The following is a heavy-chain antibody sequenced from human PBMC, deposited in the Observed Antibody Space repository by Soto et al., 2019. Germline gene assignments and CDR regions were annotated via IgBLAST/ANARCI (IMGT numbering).Heavy chain of an antibody. V-gene: IGHV4-59*01. J-gene: IGHJ4*02. Sequence: SETLSLTCTVSGGSISSYYWSWIRQPPGKGLEWIGYIYYSGSTNYNPSLKSRVTISVDTSKNQFSLKLSSVTAADTAVYYCARAGPTYYDFWSGYSSFDYWGQGTLVTVSS. CDR3: ARAGPTYYDFWSGYSSFDY. CDR1: GGSISSYY. CDR2: IYYSGST. D-gene: IGHD3-3*01.